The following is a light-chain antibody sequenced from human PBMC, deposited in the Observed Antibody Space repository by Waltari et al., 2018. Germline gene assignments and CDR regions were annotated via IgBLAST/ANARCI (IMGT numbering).Light chain of an antibody. CDR1: TTDVGAYNY. J-gene: IGLJ3*02. V-gene: IGLV2-14*03. CDR2: DGS. CDR3: SSYTSSSTKV. Sequence: QSALTQPASVSGSPGQAITLSCTRTTTDVGAYNYVSWYQQHPGKATNLMIYDGSNRPSGVSNRFSGSKSGNTASLTISGLQAEDEADYYCSSYTSSSTKVFGGGTKLTVL.